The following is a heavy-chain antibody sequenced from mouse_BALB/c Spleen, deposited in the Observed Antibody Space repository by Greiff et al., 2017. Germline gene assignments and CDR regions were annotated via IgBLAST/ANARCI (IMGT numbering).Heavy chain of an antibody. Sequence: DVHLVESGGGLVQPGGSRKLSCAASGFTFSSFGMHWVRQAPEKGLEWVAYISSGSSTIYYADTVKGRFTISRDNPKNTLFLQMTSLRSEDTAMYYCARSGGGNSFAYWGQGTLVTVSA. CDR1: GFTFSSFG. CDR3: ARSGGGNSFAY. CDR2: ISSGSSTI. J-gene: IGHJ3*01. V-gene: IGHV5-17*02. D-gene: IGHD2-1*01.